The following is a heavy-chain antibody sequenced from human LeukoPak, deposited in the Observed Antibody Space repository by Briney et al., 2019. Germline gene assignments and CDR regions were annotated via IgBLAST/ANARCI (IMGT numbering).Heavy chain of an antibody. CDR3: AKDLHNWGCAF. J-gene: IGHJ4*02. Sequence: GGSLRLSCAASGFIFSDHYMNWFRQSPGKGLEWVAGISQGGRTFYAAAVRGRFSISRDNSENSLYLQMNDLRGDDSAVYHCAKDLHNWGCAFWGQGTLVTVSS. V-gene: IGHV3-66*02. D-gene: IGHD7-27*01. CDR1: GFIFSDHY. CDR2: ISQGGRT.